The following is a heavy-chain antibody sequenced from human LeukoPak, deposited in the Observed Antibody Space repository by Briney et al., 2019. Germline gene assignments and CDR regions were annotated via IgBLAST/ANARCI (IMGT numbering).Heavy chain of an antibody. V-gene: IGHV4-59*01. Sequence: KTSETLSLTCTVSGDSISSYYWSWTRQPPGKGLEWIGYIYHSGSTNYNPSLKSRVTISADTSKDQFSLKLASVTAADTAVYYCATGYSSTWYYFDYWGQGTLVTVSS. CDR1: GDSISSYY. D-gene: IGHD6-13*01. J-gene: IGHJ4*02. CDR2: IYHSGST. CDR3: ATGYSSTWYYFDY.